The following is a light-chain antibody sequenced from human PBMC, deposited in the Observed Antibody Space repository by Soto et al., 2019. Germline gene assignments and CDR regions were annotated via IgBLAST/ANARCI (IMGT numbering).Light chain of an antibody. CDR3: LLSYSGAGGGV. CDR1: TGPVTSGHY. CDR2: DTT. J-gene: IGLJ2*01. Sequence: QAVVTQEPSLTVSPGGTVTLTCGSSTGPVTSGHYPYWFQQKPGQAPRTLIYDTTYKHSWTPARFSGSLLGGKAALTLSGAQPEDEAEYYCLLSYSGAGGGVFGGGTKLPVL. V-gene: IGLV7-46*01.